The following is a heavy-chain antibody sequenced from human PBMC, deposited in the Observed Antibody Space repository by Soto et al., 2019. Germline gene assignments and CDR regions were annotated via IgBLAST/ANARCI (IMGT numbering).Heavy chain of an antibody. CDR3: ARRDVAVPVAEERPFI. CDR1: GGCLSSPNCD. Sequence: PSGPMSVACAMSGGCLSSPNCDWGWNRQTPGTGLEWIGSIYYIATTYYKPSLKSRVKTSVDTSKNHFSLKLSSVTAADTAVYFCARRDVAVPVAEERPFIRGQGTMVTVSS. J-gene: IGHJ3*02. V-gene: IGHV4-39*02. D-gene: IGHD2-2*01. CDR2: IYYIATT.